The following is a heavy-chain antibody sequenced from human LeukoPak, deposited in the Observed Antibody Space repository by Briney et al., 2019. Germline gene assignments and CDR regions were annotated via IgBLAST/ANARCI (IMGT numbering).Heavy chain of an antibody. V-gene: IGHV3-23*01. CDR1: GFTFSSYA. D-gene: IGHD6-13*01. J-gene: IGHJ2*01. CDR2: ISGSGGST. Sequence: GGSLRLSCAASGFTFSSYAMSWVRQAPGKGLEWVSAISGSGGSTYYADSVKGRFTISRDNSKNTLYLQMNSLRAEDTAVYYCARGRAAAGPSYWYFDLWGRGTLVTVSS. CDR3: ARGRAAAGPSYWYFDL.